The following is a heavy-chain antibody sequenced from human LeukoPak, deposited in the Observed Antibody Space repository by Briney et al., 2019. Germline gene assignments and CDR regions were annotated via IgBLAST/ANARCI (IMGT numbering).Heavy chain of an antibody. CDR1: GGSISSGNYQYY. CDR2: VYETGSP. Sequence: PSETLSLTCTVSGGSISSGNYQYYWGWIRQPPGKGLEWIASVYETGSPYYNPSLMSRVTVSVDTSKNQFSLKLSSVTAADTAVYYCARGPRVVPAAYWYFDLWGRGTLVTVSS. D-gene: IGHD2-2*01. J-gene: IGHJ2*01. CDR3: ARGPRVVPAAYWYFDL. V-gene: IGHV4-39*07.